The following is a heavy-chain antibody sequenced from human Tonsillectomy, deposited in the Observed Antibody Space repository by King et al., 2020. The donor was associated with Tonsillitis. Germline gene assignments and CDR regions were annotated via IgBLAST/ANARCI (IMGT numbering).Heavy chain of an antibody. CDR2: ISGSGGST. J-gene: IGHJ6*02. D-gene: IGHD2-21*02. CDR3: ANDPRANCCSGLDY. Sequence: VQLVESGGGLVQPGGSLRLSCAASGFTFTSYALTWVRQAPGKGLEWVSTISGSGGSTYYADSVKGRFTISRDNSKNTLYLHMNSLRADDTAVYYCANDPRANCCSGLDYWGQGTTVTVSS. V-gene: IGHV3-23*04. CDR1: GFTFTSYA.